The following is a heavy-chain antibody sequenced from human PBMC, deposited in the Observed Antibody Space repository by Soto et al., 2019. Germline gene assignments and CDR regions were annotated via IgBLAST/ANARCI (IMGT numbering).Heavy chain of an antibody. J-gene: IGHJ6*04. D-gene: IGHD6-25*01. CDR1: GYTFTSYY. Sequence: ASVKVSCKASGYTFTSYYMHWVRQAPGQGLEWMGIINPSGGSTSYAQKFQGRVTMTRDTSTSTVYMELSSLRSEDTAVYYCARGGGEAAGNKYYYYYHGMEAWGEGNTAPISS. CDR2: INPSGGST. V-gene: IGHV1-46*01. CDR3: ARGGGEAAGNKYYYYYHGMEA.